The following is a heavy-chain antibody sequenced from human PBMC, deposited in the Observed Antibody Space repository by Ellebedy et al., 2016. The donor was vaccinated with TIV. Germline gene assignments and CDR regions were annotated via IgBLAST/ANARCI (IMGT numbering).Heavy chain of an antibody. J-gene: IGHJ3*02. Sequence: GESLKISXGASGFAFSNYSMNWVRRAPGKGLEWISYISAGSGNAIFYADSVKGRFTISRDNSKNTLYLQMNSLRAEDTAVYYCARETVVDDFWSRAFDIWGLGTMVT. CDR3: ARETVVDDFWSRAFDI. CDR1: GFAFSNYS. D-gene: IGHD3-3*01. V-gene: IGHV3-48*04. CDR2: ISAGSGNAI.